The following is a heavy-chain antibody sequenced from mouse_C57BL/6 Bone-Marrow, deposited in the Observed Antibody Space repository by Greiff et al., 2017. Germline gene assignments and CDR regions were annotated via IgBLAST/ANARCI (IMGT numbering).Heavy chain of an antibody. J-gene: IGHJ2*01. D-gene: IGHD1-1*02. CDR3: ARDRLWSFDY. Sequence: EVQLVESGPGLVKPSQSLSLTCSVTGYSITSGYYWNWIRQFPGNKLEWMGYISYDGSNNYNPSLKNRISITRDTSKNQFFLKLNSVTTEGTATYYCARDRLWSFDYGGQGTTLTVSS. CDR1: GYSITSGYY. CDR2: ISYDGSN. V-gene: IGHV3-6*01.